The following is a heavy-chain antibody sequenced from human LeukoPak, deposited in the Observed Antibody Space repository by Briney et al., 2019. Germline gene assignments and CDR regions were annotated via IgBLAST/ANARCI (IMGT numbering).Heavy chain of an antibody. J-gene: IGHJ4*02. D-gene: IGHD1-26*01. CDR1: GFTFSSYG. V-gene: IGHV3-30*03. CDR3: AISSSASYYSY. Sequence: GGSLRLSCAASGFTFSSYGMHWVRQAPGKGLEWVADISHDGSKKYYADSVKGRFTISTDNSKNTLYLQMNSLRAEDTAVYYCAISSSASYYSYWGQGTLVTVSS. CDR2: ISHDGSKK.